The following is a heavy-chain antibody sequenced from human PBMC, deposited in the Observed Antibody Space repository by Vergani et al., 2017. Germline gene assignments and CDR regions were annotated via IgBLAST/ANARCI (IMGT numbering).Heavy chain of an antibody. J-gene: IGHJ4*02. Sequence: QVQLVESGGGVVQPGRSLRLSCAASGFTFSSYGMHWVRQAPGKGLEWVAVISYDGSNKYYADSVKGRFTISRDNSKNPLYLQMNSLRAEDTALYYCAKDGGGEVIAAFDYWGQGTLVTVSS. D-gene: IGHD6-6*01. V-gene: IGHV3-30*18. CDR3: AKDGGGEVIAAFDY. CDR1: GFTFSSYG. CDR2: ISYDGSNK.